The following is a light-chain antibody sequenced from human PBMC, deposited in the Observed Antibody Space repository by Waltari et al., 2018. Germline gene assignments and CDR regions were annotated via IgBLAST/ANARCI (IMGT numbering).Light chain of an antibody. J-gene: IGKJ1*01. Sequence: VIWMTQSPSLLSASPGDSVTITCRMSQGISTYFAWYQQKPGRAPDLLIYGASILHSGVPSRFSGSGSGTDFTLTISSLQSEDVATYYCQHYYNFPWTFGQGTKVEIK. V-gene: IGKV1D-8*03. CDR3: QHYYNFPWT. CDR1: QGISTY. CDR2: GAS.